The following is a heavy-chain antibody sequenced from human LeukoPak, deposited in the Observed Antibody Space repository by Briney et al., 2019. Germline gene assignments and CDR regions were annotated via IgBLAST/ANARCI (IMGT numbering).Heavy chain of an antibody. CDR2: IWYDGSNN. V-gene: IGHV3-33*06. CDR3: AKDPRVAATGPYFDS. D-gene: IGHD6-13*01. Sequence: GGSLRLSCAASGFTFSSYGMHWVRQAPGKGLEWVAVIWYDGSNNYYADSVKGRFTISKDNSKNTLYLQMNSLRVEDTAIYYCAKDPRVAATGPYFDSWGQGTLVTVSS. CDR1: GFTFSSYG. J-gene: IGHJ4*02.